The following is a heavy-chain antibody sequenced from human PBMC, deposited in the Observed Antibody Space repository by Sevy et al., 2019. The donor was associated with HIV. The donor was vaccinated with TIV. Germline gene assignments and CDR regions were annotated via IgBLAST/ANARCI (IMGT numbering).Heavy chain of an antibody. D-gene: IGHD6-13*01. CDR3: ARAKPSRIAAAGTGGYFDY. Sequence: SETLSLTCTVSGGSVSSGSYYWSWIRQPPGKGLAWIGYIYYSGSTNYNPSLKSRVTISVDTSKNQFSLKLSSVTAADTAVYYCARAKPSRIAAAGTGGYFDYWGQGTLVTVSS. V-gene: IGHV4-61*01. CDR1: GGSVSSGSYY. CDR2: IYYSGST. J-gene: IGHJ4*02.